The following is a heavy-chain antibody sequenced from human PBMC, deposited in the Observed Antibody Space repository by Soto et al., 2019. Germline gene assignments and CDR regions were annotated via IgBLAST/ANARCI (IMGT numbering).Heavy chain of an antibody. D-gene: IGHD3-22*01. CDR1: GYRFTSYA. Sequence: ASVKVSCKASGYRFTSYAIDWMRQAPGRRLEGMGWINAGNGNTKVPQKLQGRVTCTRDTSASTVYTEVSSLRSEDTAVYYCARAAYYYESSGYYPGDYGGKGTLVTVPT. CDR2: INAGNGNT. CDR3: ARAAYYYESSGYYPGDY. V-gene: IGHV1-3*01. J-gene: IGHJ4*02.